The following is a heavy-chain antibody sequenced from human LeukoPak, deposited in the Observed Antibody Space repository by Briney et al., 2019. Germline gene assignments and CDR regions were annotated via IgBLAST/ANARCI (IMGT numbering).Heavy chain of an antibody. CDR1: GYSFTDYY. CDR3: ARADRLDGAPYLIGP. V-gene: IGHV1-2*02. CDR2: INPNSGGT. D-gene: IGHD2-2*01. J-gene: IGHJ5*02. Sequence: GASVKVSCKTSGYSFTDYYMHWVRQAPGQGLEWMGWINPNSGGTSSAQKFQGRVTMTRDPSITTVYMEVRWLTSDDTAIYYCARADRLDGAPYLIGPWGQGTLVTVSS.